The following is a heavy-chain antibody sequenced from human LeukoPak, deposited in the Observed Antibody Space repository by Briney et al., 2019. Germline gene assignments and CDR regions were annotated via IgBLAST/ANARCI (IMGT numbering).Heavy chain of an antibody. V-gene: IGHV3-21*01. CDR2: ISSSSSYI. CDR3: ARDQSPETGLTNFDY. D-gene: IGHD1-14*01. Sequence: GGSLRLSCAASGFTFGSYSMNWVRQALGKGLEWVSSISSSSSYIYYADSVKGRFTISRDNAKNSLYLQMNSLRAEDTAVYYCARDQSPETGLTNFDYWGQGTLVTVSS. J-gene: IGHJ4*02. CDR1: GFTFGSYS.